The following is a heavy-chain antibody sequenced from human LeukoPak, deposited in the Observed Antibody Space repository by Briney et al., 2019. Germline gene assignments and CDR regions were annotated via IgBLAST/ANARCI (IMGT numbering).Heavy chain of an antibody. V-gene: IGHV3-66*01. CDR1: GFTVSSNY. CDR2: IYSGGST. J-gene: IGHJ4*02. Sequence: PGGSLRLSCVVSGFTVSSNYMSWFRQAPGKGLGWVSVIYSGGSTYLADSVKGRFTISRDNSKNTLYLQMNSLRAEDTAVYYCARERGHLDYWGQGTLVTVSS. D-gene: IGHD6-25*01. CDR3: ARERGHLDY.